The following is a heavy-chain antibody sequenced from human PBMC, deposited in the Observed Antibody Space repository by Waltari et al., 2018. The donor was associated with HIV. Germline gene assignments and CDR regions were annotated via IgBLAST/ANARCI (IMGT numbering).Heavy chain of an antibody. V-gene: IGHV3-30*18. CDR1: GFTFSRYG. CDR2: IWHDETNK. J-gene: IGHJ4*02. D-gene: IGHD6-6*01. CDR3: AKEDSSSSDPHYFDY. Sequence: QVPLVESGGGVVQPGRSLILSCAASGFTFSRYGMHWVRQAPGKGLEWVAVIWHDETNKYYADSVTGRFTISRDNSMNTLYLQMNSLRAEDTAMYYCAKEDSSSSDPHYFDYWGQGTLVTVSS.